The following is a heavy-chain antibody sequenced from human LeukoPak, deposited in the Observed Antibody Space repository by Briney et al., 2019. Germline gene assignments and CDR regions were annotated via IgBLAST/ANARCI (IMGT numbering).Heavy chain of an antibody. CDR3: ARDKGYDYDTSGHFDY. D-gene: IGHD3-22*01. CDR1: GGSFSGYY. CDR2: INHSGST. J-gene: IGHJ4*02. Sequence: SEALSLTCAVYGGSFSGYYWSWIRQPPGKGLEWIGEINHSGSTSYNPSLKSRVTISVDKSKNQFSLNLSSVTAADTAVYYCARDKGYDYDTSGHFDYWGQGTLVTVSS. V-gene: IGHV4-34*01.